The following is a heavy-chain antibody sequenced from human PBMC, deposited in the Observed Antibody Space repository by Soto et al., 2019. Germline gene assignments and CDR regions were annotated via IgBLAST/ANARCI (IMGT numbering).Heavy chain of an antibody. CDR1: GGSISSGGYY. V-gene: IGHV4-31*03. D-gene: IGHD6-13*01. CDR3: ARVKERYSSSLNWFDP. CDR2: IYYSGST. Sequence: SETLSLTCTVSGGSISSGGYYWSWIRQHPGKGLEWIGYIYYSGSTYYNPSLKSRVTISVDTSKNQFSLKLSSVTAAGTAVYYCARVKERYSSSLNWFDPWGQGTLVTVSS. J-gene: IGHJ5*02.